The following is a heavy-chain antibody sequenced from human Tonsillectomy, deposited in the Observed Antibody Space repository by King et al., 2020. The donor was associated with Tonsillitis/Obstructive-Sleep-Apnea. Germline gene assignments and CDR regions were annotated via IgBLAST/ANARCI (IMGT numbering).Heavy chain of an antibody. CDR2: IYYSGST. D-gene: IGHD2-15*01. J-gene: IGHJ4*02. CDR3: ARHASATFLSHFDY. V-gene: IGHV4-39*01. Sequence: LQLQESGPGLVKPSETLSLTCTVSNGSISSSDYFWGWIRQSPGKGLEWIGNIYYSGSTYYKPSLKSRVTMSVDKSKNQFSLKLTSVTAADTAVYDCARHASATFLSHFDYWGQGTLVTVSS. CDR1: NGSISSSDYF.